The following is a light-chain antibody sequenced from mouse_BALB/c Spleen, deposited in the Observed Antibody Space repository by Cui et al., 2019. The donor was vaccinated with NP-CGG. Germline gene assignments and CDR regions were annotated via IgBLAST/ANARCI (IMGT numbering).Light chain of an antibody. V-gene: IGLV1*01. CDR2: GTN. CDR1: TGAVTTSNY. J-gene: IGLJ1*01. CDR3: ALWYSNHWV. Sequence: QAVATNSSPLTTSPGETVTLTCRSSTGAVTTSNYANWVQEKPDHLFTGLIGGTNNRAPGVPARFSGSLIGDKAALTITGAQTEDEAIYFCALWYSNHWVFGGGTKLTVL.